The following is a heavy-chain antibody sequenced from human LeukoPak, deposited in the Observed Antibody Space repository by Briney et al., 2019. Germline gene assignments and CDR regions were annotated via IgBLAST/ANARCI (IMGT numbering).Heavy chain of an antibody. Sequence: GASVKVSCKVSGYTLTELSMHWVRQAPGKGLEWMGGFDPEDGETIYAQKFQGRVTMTEDTSTDTAYMELSSLRSEDTAVYYCATRGRLGTTSSTSWYDAFDIWGQGTMVTVSS. D-gene: IGHD2-2*01. CDR3: ATRGRLGTTSSTSWYDAFDI. V-gene: IGHV1-24*01. J-gene: IGHJ3*02. CDR2: FDPEDGET. CDR1: GYTLTELS.